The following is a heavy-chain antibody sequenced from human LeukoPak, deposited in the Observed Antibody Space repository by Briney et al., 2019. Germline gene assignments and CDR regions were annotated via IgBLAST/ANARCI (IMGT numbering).Heavy chain of an antibody. J-gene: IGHJ4*02. CDR2: ISGNSLGI. Sequence: GGSLRLSCLASGFTFDNYAMSWVRQAPGKGLEWVSSISGNSLGIYYADSVKGRFAISRDNSKNTLYLHLNSLRVEDTAIYYCAKDVSALTYNASWPGPGFWGQGTLVSVSS. CDR3: AKDVSALTYNASWPGPGF. V-gene: IGHV3-23*01. D-gene: IGHD3-10*01. CDR1: GFTFDNYA.